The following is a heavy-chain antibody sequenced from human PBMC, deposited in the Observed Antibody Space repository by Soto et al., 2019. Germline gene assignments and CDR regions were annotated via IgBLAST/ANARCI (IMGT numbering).Heavy chain of an antibody. D-gene: IGHD5-18*01. CDR3: ATKSGYSYGYYYYGMDV. Sequence: CTASGSRFGCYTMHSVPKKPEKGLEWVAVIWYDGSNKYYADSVKGRFTISRDNSKNTLYLQMNSLRAEDTAVYYCATKSGYSYGYYYYGMDVWGQATTVTVSS. V-gene: IGHV3-33*01. CDR2: IWYDGSNK. CDR1: GSRFGCYT. J-gene: IGHJ6*02.